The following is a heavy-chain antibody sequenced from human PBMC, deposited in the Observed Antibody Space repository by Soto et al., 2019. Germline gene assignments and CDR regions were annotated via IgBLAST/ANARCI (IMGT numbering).Heavy chain of an antibody. V-gene: IGHV4-34*01. J-gene: IGHJ5*02. CDR1: GGSSSGSF. D-gene: IGHD3-3*01. Sequence: SETLSLTCVVYGGSSSGSFWSWICQPPGKGLEWIGEINHSGSTNYNPSLKSRVTISVDTSKNQFSLKLSSVTAADTAVYYCARSARYMTVFGGVIMVGFAPRGQGTLVTVSS. CDR2: INHSGST. CDR3: ARSARYMTVFGGVIMVGFAP.